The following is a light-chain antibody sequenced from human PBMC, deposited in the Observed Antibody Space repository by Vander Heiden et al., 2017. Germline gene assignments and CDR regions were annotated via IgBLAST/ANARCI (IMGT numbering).Light chain of an antibody. CDR1: NMERKS. J-gene: IGLJ2*01. CDR2: DNS. V-gene: IGLV3-21*02. CDR3: QVWDSNSDHVV. Sequence: YVLTQPPSVSLAPGQAAKNFCGGNNMERKSVHWYQQKPGQAPVLVVYDNSDRPSGIPERFSGSNSGNTATLTITRVDAGDEAVYYCQVWDSNSDHVVFGGGTKLTVL.